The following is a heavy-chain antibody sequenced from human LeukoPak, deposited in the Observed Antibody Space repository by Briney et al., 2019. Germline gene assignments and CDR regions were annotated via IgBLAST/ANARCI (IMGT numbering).Heavy chain of an antibody. V-gene: IGHV1-2*02. J-gene: IGHJ4*02. CDR2: INPNSGGT. CDR1: GYTFISYA. CDR3: ARDGVGATILDY. Sequence: ASVKVSCKASGYTFISYAMNWVRQAPGQGLEWMGWINPNSGGTNYAQKFQGRVTMTRDTSISTAYMELSRLRSDDTAVYYCARDGVGATILDYWGQGTLVTVSS. D-gene: IGHD1-26*01.